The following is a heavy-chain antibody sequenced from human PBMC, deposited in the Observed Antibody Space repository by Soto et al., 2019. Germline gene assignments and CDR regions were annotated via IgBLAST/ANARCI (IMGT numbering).Heavy chain of an antibody. V-gene: IGHV1-69*06. CDR2: IIPIFDTP. D-gene: IGHD3-10*01. CDR3: ATHCATTMARGAMKHYYYVMDG. CDR1: GGIFSSFT. J-gene: IGHJ6*02. Sequence: QVQLVQSGAEAGKPGSSVKVSCRASGGIFSSFTISWVRQAPGQGLEWLGGIIPIFDTPTYAQNFQGRVTITADKSTNTVYMELSCLRSEDTAVYYCATHCATTMARGAMKHYYYVMDGWGQGTTVTVAS.